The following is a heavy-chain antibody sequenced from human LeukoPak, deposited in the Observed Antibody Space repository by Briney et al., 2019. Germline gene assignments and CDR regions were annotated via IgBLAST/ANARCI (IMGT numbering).Heavy chain of an antibody. CDR3: ARGLGGYDSSGYYYSNWFDP. Sequence: SETLSLTCTASGGSISSGDYYWSWIRQPPGKGLEWIGYIYYSGSTYYNPSLKSRVTISVDTSKNQFSLKLSSVTAADTAVYYCARGLGGYDSSGYYYSNWFDPWGQGTLVTVSS. D-gene: IGHD3-22*01. J-gene: IGHJ5*02. V-gene: IGHV4-30-4*08. CDR1: GGSISSGDYY. CDR2: IYYSGST.